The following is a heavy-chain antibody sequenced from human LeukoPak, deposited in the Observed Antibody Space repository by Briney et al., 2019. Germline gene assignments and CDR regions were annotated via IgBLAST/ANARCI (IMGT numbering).Heavy chain of an antibody. CDR1: GYTFTSYY. J-gene: IGHJ6*03. CDR3: ARRSESGYDYYYYMDV. Sequence: ASVKVSCKASGYTFTSYYMHWVRQAPGQGLEWMGIINPSGGNTSYAQKFQGRVTMTRDMSTSTVYMELSSLRSEDTAVYYCARRSESGYDYYYYMDVWGKGTTVTVSS. CDR2: INPSGGNT. V-gene: IGHV1-46*01. D-gene: IGHD5-12*01.